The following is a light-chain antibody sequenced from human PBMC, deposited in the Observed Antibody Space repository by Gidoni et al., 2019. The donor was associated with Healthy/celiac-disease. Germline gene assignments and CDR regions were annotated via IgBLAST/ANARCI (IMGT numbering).Light chain of an antibody. J-gene: IGKJ1*01. Sequence: DIQMTQPPSTLSASVGDRVTITCRASQSISSWLDWYQQKPGKAPKLLIYQASSLETGVPLRFSGSGSGTEFTLTISSLQPDDFATYYCQQYNTYSWTFGQGTEVEIK. CDR2: QAS. CDR1: QSISSW. CDR3: QQYNTYSWT. V-gene: IGKV1-5*03.